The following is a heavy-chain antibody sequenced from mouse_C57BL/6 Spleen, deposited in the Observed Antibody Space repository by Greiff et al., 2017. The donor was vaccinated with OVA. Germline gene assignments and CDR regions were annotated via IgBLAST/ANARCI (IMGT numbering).Heavy chain of an antibody. CDR3: ARDLNGSSYGGFAY. CDR2: ISYSGST. V-gene: IGHV3-1*01. J-gene: IGHJ3*01. D-gene: IGHD1-1*01. Sequence: EVQGVESGPGMVKPSQSLSLTCTVTGYSITSGYDWHWIRHFPGNKLEWMGYISYSGSTNYNPSLKSRISITHDTSKNHFFLKLNSVTTEDTATYYCARDLNGSSYGGFAYWGQGTLVTVSA. CDR1: GYSITSGYD.